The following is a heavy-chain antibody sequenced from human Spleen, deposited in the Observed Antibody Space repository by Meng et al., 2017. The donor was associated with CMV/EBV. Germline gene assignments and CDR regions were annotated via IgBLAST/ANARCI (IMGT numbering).Heavy chain of an antibody. D-gene: IGHD1-26*01. CDR3: ARSRHLWGLPAVTDDAFDI. CDR1: GISFTDAW. CDR2: IKQEGSEK. V-gene: IGHV3-7*01. Sequence: GGSLRLSCAASGISFTDAWMTWVRQAPGKGLEWVDNIKQEGSEKYYVDSVKGRFTISRDNAKNSLYLQMNSLRAEDTAGYYCARSRHLWGLPAVTDDAFDIWGQGTMVTVSS. J-gene: IGHJ3*02.